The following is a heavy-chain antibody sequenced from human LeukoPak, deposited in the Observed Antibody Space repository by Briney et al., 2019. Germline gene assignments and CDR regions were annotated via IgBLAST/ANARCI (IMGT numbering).Heavy chain of an antibody. Sequence: GGSLRLSCAASGFTFDKAWMTWVRQAPGKGLEWVSLMSGSGARTYYADSVKGRFTISRDNSKNTLYLQMNSLRAEDTAVYYCARVSYDYVWGSYRPTFDYWGQGTLVTVSS. J-gene: IGHJ4*02. CDR2: MSGSGART. CDR1: GFTFDKAW. CDR3: ARVSYDYVWGSYRPTFDY. D-gene: IGHD3-16*02. V-gene: IGHV3-23*01.